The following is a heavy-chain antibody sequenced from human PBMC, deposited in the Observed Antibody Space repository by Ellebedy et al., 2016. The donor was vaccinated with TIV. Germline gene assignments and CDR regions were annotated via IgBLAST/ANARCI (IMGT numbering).Heavy chain of an antibody. CDR3: AGGGIGYSYGLDS. D-gene: IGHD5-18*01. J-gene: IGHJ4*02. Sequence: PGGSLRLSCAASGFTFSDSYMNWIRQAPGKGLEWVSYISGSGATVSYAASVRGRFTISRDNTKKALYLQMISLRGDDTAVYYCAGGGIGYSYGLDSWGQGTLVTVSP. CDR2: ISGSGATV. V-gene: IGHV3-11*04. CDR1: GFTFSDSY.